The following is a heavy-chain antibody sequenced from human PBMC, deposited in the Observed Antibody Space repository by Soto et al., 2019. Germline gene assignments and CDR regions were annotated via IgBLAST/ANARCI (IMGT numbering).Heavy chain of an antibody. CDR1: GGSISRSSYY. D-gene: IGHD2-8*02. CDR2: MFDNGTT. J-gene: IGHJ3*02. V-gene: IGHV4-39*02. Sequence: QLQLQESGPGLVKPSETLSLICSISGGSISRSSYYWGWIRQPPGKGLEWIGSMFDNGTTYYNPTLRSRVTISADTSNHCSLKMNSVPAADTAVYYCARPTAFYTGGKDYRNAWDIWGQGTLVTASS. CDR3: ARPTAFYTGGKDYRNAWDI.